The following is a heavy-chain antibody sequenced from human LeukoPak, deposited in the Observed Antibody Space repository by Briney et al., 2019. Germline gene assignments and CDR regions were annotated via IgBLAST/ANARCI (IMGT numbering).Heavy chain of an antibody. V-gene: IGHV3-23*01. CDR1: GFTFRSYG. CDR2: ISGSDITT. Sequence: HPGGSLRLSCAASGFTFRSYGMSWVRQAPGKGLEWVSAISGSDITTYYADSVKGRFTISRDNSKNTLYLQMNSLRAEDTAVYYCATTPTYDILTGYYIDYWGQGTLVTVSS. D-gene: IGHD3-9*01. CDR3: ATTPTYDILTGYYIDY. J-gene: IGHJ4*02.